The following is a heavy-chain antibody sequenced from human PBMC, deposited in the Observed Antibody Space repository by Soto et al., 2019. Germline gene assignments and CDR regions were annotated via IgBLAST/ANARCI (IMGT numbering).Heavy chain of an antibody. CDR3: AREGSYSAYNFAHGIQLWSFDF. V-gene: IGHV4-59*12. D-gene: IGHD5-12*01. CDR2: IYYSGST. J-gene: IGHJ4*02. CDR1: GGPISSYY. Sequence: KPKDTLYLTCADSGGPISSYYRSWIRQPPGKGLEWIGYIYYSGSTNYNPSLKSRVTISVDTSKNHFSLNLSSVTAADMAVYYCAREGSYSAYNFAHGIQLWSFDFWGQGALVTVSS.